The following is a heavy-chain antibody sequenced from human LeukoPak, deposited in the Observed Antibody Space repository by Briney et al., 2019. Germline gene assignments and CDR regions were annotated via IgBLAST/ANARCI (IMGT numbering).Heavy chain of an antibody. CDR3: AKGGRDYYGSGTRGYYYYYMDV. CDR2: IRYDGSNK. J-gene: IGHJ6*03. CDR1: GFTFSSYG. V-gene: IGHV3-30*02. D-gene: IGHD3-10*01. Sequence: GGSLRLSCAASGFTFSSYGMHWVRQAPGKGLEWVAFIRYDGSNKYYADSVKGRFTISRDNSKNTLYLQMNSLRAEDTAVYYCAKGGRDYYGSGTRGYYYYYMDVWGKGTTVTISS.